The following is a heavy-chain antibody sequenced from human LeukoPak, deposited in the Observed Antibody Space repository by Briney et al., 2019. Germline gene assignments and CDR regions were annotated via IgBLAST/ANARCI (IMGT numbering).Heavy chain of an antibody. CDR2: INHSGST. J-gene: IGHJ4*02. Sequence: PSETLSLTCAVYGGSFSGYYWSWIRQPPGKGLEWIGEINHSGSTNYNPSLKSRVTISVDTSKNQFSLKLSSVTAADTAVYYCARATDFWNRYFDYWGQGTLVTVSS. V-gene: IGHV4-34*01. CDR3: ARATDFWNRYFDY. CDR1: GGSFSGYY. D-gene: IGHD3-3*01.